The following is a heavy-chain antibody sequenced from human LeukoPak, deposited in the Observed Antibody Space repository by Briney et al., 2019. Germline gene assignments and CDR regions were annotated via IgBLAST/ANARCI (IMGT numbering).Heavy chain of an antibody. J-gene: IGHJ3*02. CDR3: ARGVSYTVFGVAADAFDT. D-gene: IGHD3-3*01. CDR1: GDSITTGGHY. Sequence: SQTLSLTCTVSGDSITTGGHYWSWSREHPGRGLEWIGYIDHSGSANYNPSLESRITISGDTSKNQFALKVTSVTAADTAVYFCARGVSYTVFGVAADAFDTWGQGTVVSVSS. CDR2: IDHSGSA. V-gene: IGHV4-31*03.